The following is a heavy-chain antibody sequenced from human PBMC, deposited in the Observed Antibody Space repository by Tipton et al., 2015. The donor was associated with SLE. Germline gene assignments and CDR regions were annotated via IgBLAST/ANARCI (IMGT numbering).Heavy chain of an antibody. CDR3: ARDVAPAAVPLFEY. V-gene: IGHV4-34*01. CDR2: IYYSGST. J-gene: IGHJ4*02. D-gene: IGHD2-2*01. Sequence: TLSLTCAVYGGSFSGYYWSWIRQPPGKGLEWIGSIYYSGSTYYNPSLKSRVTMSVDTSKNQISLKLSSVTAADTAVYYCARDVAPAAVPLFEYWGQGTLVTVSS. CDR1: GGSFSGYY.